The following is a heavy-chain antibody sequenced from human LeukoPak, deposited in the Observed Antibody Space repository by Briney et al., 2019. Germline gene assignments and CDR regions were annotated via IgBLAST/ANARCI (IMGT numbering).Heavy chain of an antibody. CDR2: ISSSSSYI. J-gene: IGHJ4*02. D-gene: IGHD3-22*01. Sequence: GGSLRLSCAASGFTFSSYSFNWVRQAPGKGLEWVSSISSSSSYIYYADSVKGRFTISRDNAKNSLYLQMNSLRAEDTAVYYCARGVGYYDSSGPPDYWGQGTLVTVSS. V-gene: IGHV3-21*01. CDR3: ARGVGYYDSSGPPDY. CDR1: GFTFSSYS.